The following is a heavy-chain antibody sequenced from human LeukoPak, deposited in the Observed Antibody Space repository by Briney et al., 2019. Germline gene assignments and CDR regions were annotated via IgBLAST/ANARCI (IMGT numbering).Heavy chain of an antibody. D-gene: IGHD6-19*01. CDR1: GGSISSYY. J-gene: IGHJ4*02. Sequence: NSSETLSLTCTVPGGSISSYYWSWIRQPPGKGLEWIGSIYYSGSTYYNPSLKSRVTISVDTSKNQFSLKLSSVTAADTAVYYCARDTDSSGWYKWGGSDYWGQGTLVTVSS. CDR2: IYYSGST. V-gene: IGHV4-39*07. CDR3: ARDTDSSGWYKWGGSDY.